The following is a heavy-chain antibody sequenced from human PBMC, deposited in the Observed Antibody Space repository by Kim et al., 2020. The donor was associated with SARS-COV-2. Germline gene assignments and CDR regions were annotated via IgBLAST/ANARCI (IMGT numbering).Heavy chain of an antibody. CDR1: GGSISSSSYY. Sequence: SETLSLTCTVSGGSISSSSYYWGWIRQPPGKGLEWIGSIYYSGSTYYNPSLKSRVTISVDTSKNQFSLKLSSVTAADTAVYYCASQSGLRYFDWLLPYFDYWGQGTLVTVSS. V-gene: IGHV4-39*01. CDR2: IYYSGST. D-gene: IGHD3-9*01. J-gene: IGHJ4*02. CDR3: ASQSGLRYFDWLLPYFDY.